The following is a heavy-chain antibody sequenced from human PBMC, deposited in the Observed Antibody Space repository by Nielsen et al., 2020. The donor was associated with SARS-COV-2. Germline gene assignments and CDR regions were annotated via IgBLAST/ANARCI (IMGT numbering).Heavy chain of an antibody. CDR2: ISSSSSYI. CDR1: GFTFSSYS. V-gene: IGHV3-21*01. Sequence: GESLKISCAASGFTFSSYSMNWVRQAPGKGLEWVSSISSSSSYIYYADSVKGRFTISRDNAKNSLYLQMNSLRAEDTAVYYCAKLPFRITGTTGGSDAFDIWGQGTMVTVSS. CDR3: AKLPFRITGTTGGSDAFDI. D-gene: IGHD1-7*01. J-gene: IGHJ3*02.